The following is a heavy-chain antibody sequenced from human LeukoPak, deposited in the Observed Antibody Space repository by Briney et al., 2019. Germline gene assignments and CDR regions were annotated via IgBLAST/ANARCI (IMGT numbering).Heavy chain of an antibody. CDR2: ISAYNGDI. CDR1: VYVFTAYG. Sequence: GASVKVSCKASVYVFTAYGISWVRQAPGQGLEWMGWISAYNGDINYAQKLQGRVTMTTDTSTSTAYMELRSLRYDDPAEYDRTRDRGATGNASMALDCWGQGTLVTVSS. D-gene: IGHD1-14*01. J-gene: IGHJ4*02. CDR3: TRDRGATGNASMALDC. V-gene: IGHV1-18*01.